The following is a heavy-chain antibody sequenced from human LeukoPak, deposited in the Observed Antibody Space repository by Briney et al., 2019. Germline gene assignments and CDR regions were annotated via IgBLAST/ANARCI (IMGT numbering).Heavy chain of an antibody. CDR1: GGSISSSSYY. Sequence: SETLSLTCTVSGGSISSSSYYWGWIRQPPGKGLEWIGSMYYSGSTYYNPSLKSRVTISVDTSKNQFSLKLSSVTAADTAVYYCARCFRGYSGYVRSGYFDYWGQGTLVTVSS. D-gene: IGHD5-12*01. J-gene: IGHJ4*02. CDR3: ARCFRGYSGYVRSGYFDY. V-gene: IGHV4-39*07. CDR2: MYYSGST.